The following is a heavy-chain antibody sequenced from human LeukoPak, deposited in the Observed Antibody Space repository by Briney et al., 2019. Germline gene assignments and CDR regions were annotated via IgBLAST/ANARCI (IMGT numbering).Heavy chain of an antibody. D-gene: IGHD3-10*01. Sequence: PSETLSLTCAVYGGSFSGYYWSWIRQPPGKGLEWIGEINHSGSTNYNPSLKSRVTISVDTSKNQFSLKLSSVTAADTAVYYCARDIMVRGVIERSGMDVWGKGTTVTVSS. CDR3: ARDIMVRGVIERSGMDV. J-gene: IGHJ6*04. CDR2: INHSGST. CDR1: GGSFSGYY. V-gene: IGHV4-34*01.